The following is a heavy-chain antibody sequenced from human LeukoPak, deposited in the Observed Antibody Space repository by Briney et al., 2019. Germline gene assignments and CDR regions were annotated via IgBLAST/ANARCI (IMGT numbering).Heavy chain of an antibody. D-gene: IGHD2-15*01. CDR1: GYTFTSYY. J-gene: IGHJ4*02. V-gene: IGHV1-46*01. CDR3: ARSGPCSGGSCYYNYFDY. Sequence: ASVKVSCKASGYTFTSYYMHWVRQAPGQGLEWMGIINPSGGSTSYAQKFQGRVTITRDTSASTAYMELSSLRSEDTAVYYCARSGPCSGGSCYYNYFDYWGQGTLVTVSS. CDR2: INPSGGST.